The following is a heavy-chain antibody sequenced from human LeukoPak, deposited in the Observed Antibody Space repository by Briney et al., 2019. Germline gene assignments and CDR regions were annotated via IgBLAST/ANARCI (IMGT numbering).Heavy chain of an antibody. CDR1: GYSFTTYW. D-gene: IGHD1-20*01. CDR3: ARRMTGDAFDI. J-gene: IGHJ3*02. V-gene: IGHV5-51*01. CDR2: IYPGDSDT. Sequence: GESLKISCKGSGYSFTTYWIAWVRRMPGKGLEWMGIIYPGDSDTRYSPSFQSQVTISADKSISTAYLQWSSLKAADTAMYYCARRMTGDAFDIWGQGTMVTVSS.